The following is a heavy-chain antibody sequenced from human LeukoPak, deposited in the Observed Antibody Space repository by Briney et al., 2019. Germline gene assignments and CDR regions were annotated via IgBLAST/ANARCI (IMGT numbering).Heavy chain of an antibody. CDR2: ISSSSSYI. V-gene: IGHV3-21*01. D-gene: IGHD6-6*01. J-gene: IGHJ4*02. Sequence: GGSLRLSCAASGFTFSSYSMNWVRQAPGKGLEWVSSISSSSSYIYYADSVKGRFTISRDNAKNSLYLQMNSLRAEDTAVNYCARAPYSSLPVDYWGQGTLVTVSS. CDR3: ARAPYSSLPVDY. CDR1: GFTFSSYS.